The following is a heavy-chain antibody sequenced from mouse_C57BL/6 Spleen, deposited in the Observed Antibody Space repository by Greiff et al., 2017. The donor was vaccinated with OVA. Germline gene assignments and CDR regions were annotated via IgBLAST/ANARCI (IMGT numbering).Heavy chain of an antibody. Sequence: QVQLKQPGAELVKPGASVKLSCKASGYTFTSYWMQWVKQRPGQGLEWIGEIDPSDSYTNYNQKFKGKATLTVDTSSSTAYMQLSSLTSEDSAVYYCASRWVVNFDYWGQGTTLTVSS. CDR1: GYTFTSYW. CDR2: IDPSDSYT. J-gene: IGHJ2*01. CDR3: ASRWVVNFDY. V-gene: IGHV1-50*01. D-gene: IGHD1-1*01.